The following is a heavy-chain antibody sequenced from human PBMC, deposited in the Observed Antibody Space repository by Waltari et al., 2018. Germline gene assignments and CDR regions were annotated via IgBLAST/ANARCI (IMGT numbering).Heavy chain of an antibody. CDR2: IIPILDMA. J-gene: IGHJ3*02. CDR1: GGTFSTYT. D-gene: IGHD1-1*01. Sequence: QVQLVPSGAAVKKPGSSVKVSCKASGGTFSTYTLSWLRQAPGQGLEWMGRIIPILDMANYAQKFQGRVTITADKSTSTAYMELRSLGSEDTAVYYCARDEGQLERRDGGFDIWGQGTMVTVSS. V-gene: IGHV1-69*08. CDR3: ARDEGQLERRDGGFDI.